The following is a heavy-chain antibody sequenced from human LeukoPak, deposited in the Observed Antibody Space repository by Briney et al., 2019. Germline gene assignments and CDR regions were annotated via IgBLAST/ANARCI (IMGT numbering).Heavy chain of an antibody. D-gene: IGHD6-13*01. CDR2: IYYSGST. CDR3: ARASLIATAGPFNY. CDR1: GVSISSSNSY. J-gene: IGHJ4*02. Sequence: SETLSLTCTVSGVSISSSNSYWGWIRQPPGKGLEWIGYIYYSGSTNYNPSLKSRVTISVDTSKNQFSLKLRSVTAADTAVYYCARASLIATAGPFNYWGQGTLVTVSS. V-gene: IGHV4-61*05.